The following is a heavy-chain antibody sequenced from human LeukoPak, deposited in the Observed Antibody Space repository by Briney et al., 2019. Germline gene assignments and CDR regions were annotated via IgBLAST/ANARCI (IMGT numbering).Heavy chain of an antibody. CDR1: GFTFSSYG. D-gene: IGHD4-17*01. J-gene: IGHJ3*02. V-gene: IGHV3-23*01. CDR2: ISGSGGST. CDR3: AKGQTTVMAFDI. Sequence: PGGSLRLSCVASGFTFSSYGMSWVREAPGKGLEWVSAISGSGGSTYYADSVKGRFTISRDNSKNTLYLQVNSLRAEDTAVYYCAKGQTTVMAFDIWGQGTMVTVSS.